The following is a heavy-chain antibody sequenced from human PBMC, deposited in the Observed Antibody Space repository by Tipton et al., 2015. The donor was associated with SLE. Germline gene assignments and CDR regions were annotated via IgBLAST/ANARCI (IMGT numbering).Heavy chain of an antibody. J-gene: IGHJ6*02. D-gene: IGHD4-11*01. CDR3: ARGPDYSNYYFYRMDV. Sequence: GLVKPSGTLSLTCAVSGGSINSYNWWTWVRQPPGKGLEWIGEIYHSGTTNYNPSLKSRITISLDKSNNHFSLRLSSLTAADTAVYYCARGPDYSNYYFYRMDVWGQGTTVTVSS. V-gene: IGHV4-4*02. CDR1: GGSINSYNW. CDR2: IYHSGTT.